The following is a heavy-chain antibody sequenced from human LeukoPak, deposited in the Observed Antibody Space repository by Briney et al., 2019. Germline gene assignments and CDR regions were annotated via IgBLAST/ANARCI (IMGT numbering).Heavy chain of an antibody. D-gene: IGHD3-10*01. V-gene: IGHV4-59*08. J-gene: IGHJ6*03. Sequence: SETLSLTCTVPGGSIISDSWTWIRQPPGKELEWIGYLYDSGSTKYNPSLKSRVTISLDTSKSQFSLKVTSVTAADTAVYFCARRGRSPGFAGKFTHYYYMDVWGEGTAVTVSS. CDR2: LYDSGST. CDR3: ARRGRSPGFAGKFTHYYYMDV. CDR1: GGSIISDS.